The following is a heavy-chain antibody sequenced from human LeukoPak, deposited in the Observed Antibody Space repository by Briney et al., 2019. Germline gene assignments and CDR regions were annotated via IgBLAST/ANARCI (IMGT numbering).Heavy chain of an antibody. Sequence: SETLPLTCTVSGGSISSSSYYWGWIRQPPGKGLEWIGSVYYSGSTYYNPSLKSRVTISVDTSKNQFSLKLSSVTAADTAVYYCAGSSGWYYFDYWGQGTLVTVSS. D-gene: IGHD6-19*01. J-gene: IGHJ4*02. CDR2: VYYSGST. V-gene: IGHV4-39*07. CDR3: AGSSGWYYFDY. CDR1: GGSISSSSYY.